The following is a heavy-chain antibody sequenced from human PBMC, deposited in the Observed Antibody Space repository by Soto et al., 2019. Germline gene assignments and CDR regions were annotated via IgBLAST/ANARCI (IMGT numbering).Heavy chain of an antibody. V-gene: IGHV3-74*01. CDR3: ARPTVTLHY. CDR2: INPDGSDT. J-gene: IGHJ4*02. CDR1: GFXXXXXW. D-gene: IGHD4-17*01. Sequence: EVQLVESGGGXXXXGGXXXLSCAASGFXXXXXWMHWVRQAPGKGLVWVARINPDGSDTIYADSVKGRFTISRDNAKNTLYLQMSSLRADDTAVYYCARPTVTLHYWGQGTLVAVSS.